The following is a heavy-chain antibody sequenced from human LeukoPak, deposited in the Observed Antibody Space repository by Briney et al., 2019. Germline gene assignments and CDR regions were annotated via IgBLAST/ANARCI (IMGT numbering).Heavy chain of an antibody. CDR2: MNPNRGNT. V-gene: IGHV1-8*03. Sequence: ASVNVSSMASRYTFTNYEINGVRQATGQGREWMGWMNPNRGNTGYTQKFQGRVTNTRNTSISTAYMELSSLRSEDTAVYYCARGFFGAPYALLWFGELPYYYYYMDVWGKGTTVTVSS. J-gene: IGHJ6*03. CDR3: ARGFFGAPYALLWFGELPYYYYYMDV. D-gene: IGHD3-10*01. CDR1: RYTFTNYE.